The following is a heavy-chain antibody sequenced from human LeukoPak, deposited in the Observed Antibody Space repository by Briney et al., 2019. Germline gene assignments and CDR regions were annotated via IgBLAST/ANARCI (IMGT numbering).Heavy chain of an antibody. CDR2: ISAYNGNT. CDR1: GYTFTSYG. Sequence: ASVKVSCKASGYTFTSYGISWVRQAPGQGREWMGWISAYNGNTNYAQKLQGRVTMTTDTSTSTAYMELRSLRSDDTAVYYCARENYDILTGYYYFDYWGQGTLVTVSS. J-gene: IGHJ4*02. V-gene: IGHV1-18*01. D-gene: IGHD3-9*01. CDR3: ARENYDILTGYYYFDY.